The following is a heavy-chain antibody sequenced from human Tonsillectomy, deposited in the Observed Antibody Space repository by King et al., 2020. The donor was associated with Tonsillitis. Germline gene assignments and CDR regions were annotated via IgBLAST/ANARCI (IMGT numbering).Heavy chain of an antibody. V-gene: IGHV3-7*03. J-gene: IGHJ4*02. CDR3: ARYLEYSGYGGDDY. CDR1: GFTFSSYW. Sequence: VQLVQSGGGLVQPGGSLRLSCAASGFTFSSYWMSWVRQAPGKGLEWVANIKQDGSEKYYVDSVKGRFTISRDNAKNSLYLQMNSLRAEDTAVYYCARYLEYSGYGGDDYWGQGTLVTVSS. CDR2: IKQDGSEK. D-gene: IGHD5-12*01.